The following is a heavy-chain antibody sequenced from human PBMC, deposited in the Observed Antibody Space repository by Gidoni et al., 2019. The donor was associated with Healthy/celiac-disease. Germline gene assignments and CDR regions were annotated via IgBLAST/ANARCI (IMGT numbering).Heavy chain of an antibody. D-gene: IGHD6-13*01. J-gene: IGHJ6*02. CDR3: ARVDGLGGSSWYMGGDYYYYYGMDV. CDR2: IKQDGSEK. Sequence: EVQLVESGGGLVMPGGSLRLSCAASGFTFSISWMSWVRTAPGKGLEWVANIKQDGSEKYYVDSVKGRFTISRDNDKNSLYLQMNSLRAEDTAVYYCARVDGLGGSSWYMGGDYYYYYGMDVWGQGTTVTVSS. CDR1: GFTFSISW. V-gene: IGHV3-7*01.